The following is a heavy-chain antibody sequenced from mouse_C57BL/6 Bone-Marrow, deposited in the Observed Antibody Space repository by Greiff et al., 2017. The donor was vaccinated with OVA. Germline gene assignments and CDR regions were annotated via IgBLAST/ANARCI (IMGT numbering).Heavy chain of an antibody. D-gene: IGHD2-2*01. Sequence: VQLQQSGTVLARPGASVKMSCKTSGYTFTSYWMHWVKQRPGQGLEWIGAIYPGNSDTSYNQKFKGKAKLTAVTSASTAYMELSSLTNEDSAVYYCTRKPLWLRRGYFDYWGQGTTLTVSS. CDR2: IYPGNSDT. J-gene: IGHJ2*01. CDR1: GYTFTSYW. CDR3: TRKPLWLRRGYFDY. V-gene: IGHV1-5*01.